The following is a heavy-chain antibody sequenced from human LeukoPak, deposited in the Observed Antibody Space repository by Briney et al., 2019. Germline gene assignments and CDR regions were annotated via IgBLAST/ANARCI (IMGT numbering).Heavy chain of an antibody. D-gene: IGHD2-21*01. Sequence: PGGSLRLSCAASGFTFSSYVMSWVRQTPGKGLEWVSAISGSGSSAYYGDFVKGRFTISRDNSKNTLYLQMNSLRAEDTAIYYCASGIRGYYYYGMDVWGQGTTVTVSS. J-gene: IGHJ6*02. CDR2: ISGSGSSA. CDR3: ASGIRGYYYYGMDV. V-gene: IGHV3-23*01. CDR1: GFTFSSYV.